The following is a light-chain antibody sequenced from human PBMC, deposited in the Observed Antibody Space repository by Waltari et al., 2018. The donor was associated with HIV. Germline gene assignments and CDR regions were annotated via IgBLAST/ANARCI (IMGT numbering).Light chain of an antibody. J-gene: IGKJ2*01. CDR2: DTS. Sequence: DIVLTQSPATLSLSPGARATLSCKASQSVGTYIAWYQQKVGQAPRLLIYDTSSRAPGIPARFSGSGSGTDFTLTISSLEPEDFAVYYCQQRSNWRTFGQGTKLEIK. V-gene: IGKV3-11*01. CDR1: QSVGTY. CDR3: QQRSNWRT.